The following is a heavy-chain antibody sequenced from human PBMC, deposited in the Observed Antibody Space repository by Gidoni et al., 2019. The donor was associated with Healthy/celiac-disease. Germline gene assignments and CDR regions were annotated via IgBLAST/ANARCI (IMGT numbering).Heavy chain of an antibody. CDR1: GSTFSRYD. J-gene: IGHJ4*02. V-gene: IGHV1-8*01. Sequence: QVQLVQSGAEVKKPGASVKVSCKASGSTFSRYDINWVRQATGQGLEWLGWMNPNGGNTGYAQKFQGRVTMTRNTTRSTAYMELSSQRSEDTAVYYCARGAYSYGKDDWGQGTLVTVSS. CDR3: ARGAYSYGKDD. D-gene: IGHD5-18*01. CDR2: MNPNGGNT.